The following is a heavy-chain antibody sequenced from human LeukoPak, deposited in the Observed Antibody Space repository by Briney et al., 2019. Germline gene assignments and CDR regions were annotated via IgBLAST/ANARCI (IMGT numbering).Heavy chain of an antibody. J-gene: IGHJ4*02. V-gene: IGHV3-33*01. CDR3: ASSRLGESFDY. CDR1: GFTFSSYG. CDR2: IWYDGSNK. Sequence: GGSLRLSCAASGFTFSSYGMHWVRQAPGKGLEWVAVIWYDGSNKYYADSVKGRFTISRDNSKNTLYLQMNSLRAEDTAVYYCASSRLGESFDYWGQGTLVTVSS. D-gene: IGHD3-10*01.